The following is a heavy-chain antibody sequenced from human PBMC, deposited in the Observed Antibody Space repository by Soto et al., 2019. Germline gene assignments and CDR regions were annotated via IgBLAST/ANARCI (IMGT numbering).Heavy chain of an antibody. CDR1: GGSISSYY. CDR3: ARDLGDYGGKIPYYYYGMDV. J-gene: IGHJ6*02. CDR2: IHYSGTS. V-gene: IGHV4-59*12. D-gene: IGHD4-17*01. Sequence: PSETLSLTCSVSGGSISSYYWSWIRQPPGKGLEWIGYIHYSGTSSYNPSLKSRVTISVDTSKNQFSLKLSSVTAADTAVYYCARDLGDYGGKIPYYYYGMDVWGQGTTVTVSS.